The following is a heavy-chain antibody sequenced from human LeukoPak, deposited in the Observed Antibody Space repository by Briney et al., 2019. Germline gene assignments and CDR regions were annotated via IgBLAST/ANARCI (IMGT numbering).Heavy chain of an antibody. Sequence: GKSLRLSCAASGFTFIGYPMHWVRQAPGKGLEWVAVISYDGRNKYYADSVKGRFTISRDNSKKILYLQMNSLRPEDTAVYFCAGDLIGGVPLEPYYFDFWGQETLVSVST. CDR1: GFTFIGYP. CDR2: ISYDGRNK. CDR3: AGDLIGGVPLEPYYFDF. V-gene: IGHV3-30*04. J-gene: IGHJ4*02. D-gene: IGHD3-16*01.